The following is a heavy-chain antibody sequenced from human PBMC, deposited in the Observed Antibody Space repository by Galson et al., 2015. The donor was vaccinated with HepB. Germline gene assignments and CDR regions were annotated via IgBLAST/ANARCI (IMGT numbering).Heavy chain of an antibody. CDR2: IDPSDSYT. V-gene: IGHV5-10-1*01. D-gene: IGHD3-16*01. Sequence: QSGEEVKKPGESLRISCKGSGYSFTSYWISWVRQMPGKGLEGMGRIDPSDSYTNYSPSFKGHVTISADKSISTAYLQWSSLKASDTAMYYCARLGVVSPHYAYYYYGMDVWGQGTTVTVSS. CDR1: GYSFTSYW. CDR3: ARLGVVSPHYAYYYYGMDV. J-gene: IGHJ6*02.